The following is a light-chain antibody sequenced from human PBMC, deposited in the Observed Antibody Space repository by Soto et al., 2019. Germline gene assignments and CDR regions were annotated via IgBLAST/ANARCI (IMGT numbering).Light chain of an antibody. J-gene: IGKJ1*01. CDR3: QQSYSTPRT. CDR2: AAS. V-gene: IGKV1-39*01. Sequence: DIQMTQSPSSLSASVGDRVTITCRASQSISSYLNWYQQKPGKAPNLLIYAASILQRGVPSRFSGSGSGTDFTLTISILQPEDFATYYCQQSYSTPRTFGQGTKVDIK. CDR1: QSISSY.